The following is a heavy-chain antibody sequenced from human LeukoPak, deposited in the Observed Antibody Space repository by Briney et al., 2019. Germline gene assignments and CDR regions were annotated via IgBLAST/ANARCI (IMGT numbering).Heavy chain of an antibody. J-gene: IGHJ3*01. D-gene: IGHD7-27*01. V-gene: IGHV1-2*02. CDR1: GYTFTGYY. Sequence: GASVKVSCKASGYTFTGYYMHWVRQAPGQGLEWMGWINPNSGGTNYAQKFQGRVTMTRDTSISTAYMELSRLRSDDTAVYYCAREDDDWGPNTLDVWGQGTVVTVSS. CDR2: INPNSGGT. CDR3: AREDDDWGPNTLDV.